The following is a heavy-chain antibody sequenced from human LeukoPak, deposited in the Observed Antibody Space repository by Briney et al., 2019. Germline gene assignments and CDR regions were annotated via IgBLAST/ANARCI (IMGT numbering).Heavy chain of an antibody. D-gene: IGHD3-3*01. Sequence: PSETLSLTCTVSGYSISSGYYWGWIRQPPGKGLEWIGSIYHSGSTYYNPSLKSRVTISVDTSNNQFSLKLSSVTAADTAVYYCATSVFGVVISYWGQGTLVTVSS. CDR1: GYSISSGYY. J-gene: IGHJ4*02. CDR3: ATSVFGVVISY. V-gene: IGHV4-38-2*02. CDR2: IYHSGST.